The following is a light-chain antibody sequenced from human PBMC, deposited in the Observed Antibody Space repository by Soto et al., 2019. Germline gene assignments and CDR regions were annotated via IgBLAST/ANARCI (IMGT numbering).Light chain of an antibody. CDR3: QSYDSSLSGLVI. CDR2: GNS. CDR1: SSSIGAGYA. V-gene: IGLV1-40*01. Sequence: QSVLTQPPSVSGAPGQRVTISCTGSSSSIGAGYAVYWYQQLPGTAPKLLIYGNSNRPSGVPDRFSGSKSGTSASLAITGLQAEDEADYYGQSYDSSLSGLVIFGGGTKLAV. J-gene: IGLJ2*01.